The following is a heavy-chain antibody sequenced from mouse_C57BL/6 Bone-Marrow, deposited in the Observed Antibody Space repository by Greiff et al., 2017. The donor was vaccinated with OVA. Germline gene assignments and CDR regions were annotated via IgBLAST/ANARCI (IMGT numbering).Heavy chain of an antibody. Sequence: QVQLQQPGAELVRPGSSVKLSCKASGYTFTSYWMDWVKQRPGQGLEWIGNIYPSDSETHYNQKFKDKATLTVDKSSSTAYMQLSSLTSADSAVYYCARYYYGNYEYFDYWGQGTTLTVSS. V-gene: IGHV1-61*01. J-gene: IGHJ2*01. CDR1: GYTFTSYW. CDR3: ARYYYGNYEYFDY. D-gene: IGHD2-1*01. CDR2: IYPSDSET.